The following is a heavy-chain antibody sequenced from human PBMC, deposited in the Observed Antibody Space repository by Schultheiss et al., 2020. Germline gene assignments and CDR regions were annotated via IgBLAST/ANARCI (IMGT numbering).Heavy chain of an antibody. Sequence: GGSLRLSCAASGFTFSSYAMHWVRQAPGKGLEWVAVISYDGSNKYYADSVKGRFTISRDNSNNVLYLEMNNLRAEDTAVYYCATQSDGASGLDYWGQGTLVTVSS. J-gene: IGHJ4*02. CDR1: GFTFSSYA. CDR2: ISYDGSNK. D-gene: IGHD4/OR15-4a*01. V-gene: IGHV3-30*14. CDR3: ATQSDGASGLDY.